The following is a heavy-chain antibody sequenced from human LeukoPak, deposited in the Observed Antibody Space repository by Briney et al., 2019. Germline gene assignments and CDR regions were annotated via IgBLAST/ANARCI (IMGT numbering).Heavy chain of an antibody. J-gene: IGHJ4*02. CDR2: IRNDGTEK. D-gene: IGHD2-15*01. V-gene: IGHV3-30*02. CDR3: AKDQVVGGTRTFDY. CDR1: GFTFSSHC. Sequence: GGSLRLSCAASGFTFSSHCMHWVRQAPGKGLEWVAYIRNDGTEKYYADSVKGRFSVSRDNSKNTLYLQMDSLSADDTAVYNCAKDQVVGGTRTFDYWGQGTLVIVSS.